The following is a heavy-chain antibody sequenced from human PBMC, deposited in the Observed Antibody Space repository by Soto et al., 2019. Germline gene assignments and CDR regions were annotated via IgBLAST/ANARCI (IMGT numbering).Heavy chain of an antibody. D-gene: IGHD5-12*01. CDR3: AREAIVATIGAFDI. CDR1: GFTFSSYG. V-gene: IGHV3-33*01. J-gene: IGHJ3*02. Sequence: GGSLRLSCAASGFTFSSYGMHWVRQAPGEGLEWVAVIWYDGSNKYYADSVKGRFTISRDNSKNTLYLQMNSLRAEDTAVYYCAREAIVATIGAFDIWGQGTMVTVSS. CDR2: IWYDGSNK.